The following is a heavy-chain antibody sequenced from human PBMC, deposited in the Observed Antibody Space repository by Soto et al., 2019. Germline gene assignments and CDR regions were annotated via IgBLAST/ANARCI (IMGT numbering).Heavy chain of an antibody. CDR1: GGTISRYY. D-gene: IGHD2-21*02. V-gene: IGHV4-59*01. J-gene: IGHJ6*02. CDR3: ARDLWGYCGTDCYPLDV. Sequence: QVQLQESGPGLVKPSETLSLTCTVSGGTISRYYWSWVRQPPGKGLEWIGYMYNTGSTVYNPSFKSRVPISVDTSKQQFSLKLNSVTAADTAVYYCARDLWGYCGTDCYPLDVWGQGTTVTVSS. CDR2: MYNTGST.